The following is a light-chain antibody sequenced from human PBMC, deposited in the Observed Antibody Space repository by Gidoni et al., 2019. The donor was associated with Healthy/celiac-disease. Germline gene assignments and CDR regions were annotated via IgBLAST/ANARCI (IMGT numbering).Light chain of an antibody. Sequence: EIVMTQSPATLSVSPGERATLSCRASQSVSSNLAWYQQKPGQAPRLLIYGASTRATGTPARFSGSGSGTEFTLTISSLQSEDFAVYYCQQYNNWPPIFTFGPXTKVDIK. CDR2: GAS. J-gene: IGKJ3*01. CDR1: QSVSSN. V-gene: IGKV3-15*01. CDR3: QQYNNWPPIFT.